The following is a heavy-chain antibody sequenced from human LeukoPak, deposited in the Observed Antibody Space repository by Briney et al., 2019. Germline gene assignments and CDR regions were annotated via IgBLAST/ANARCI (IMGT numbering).Heavy chain of an antibody. CDR1: GFTFSSYS. D-gene: IGHD3-3*01. V-gene: IGHV3-21*01. CDR2: ISSSSSYV. Sequence: SGGSLRLSCAASGFTFSSYSMNWVRQAPGKGLEWVSSISSSSSYVYYADSVKGRFTISRDNAKNSLYLQMNSLRAEDTAVYYCARDYDFWSGYLAYWGQGTLVTVSS. CDR3: ARDYDFWSGYLAY. J-gene: IGHJ4*02.